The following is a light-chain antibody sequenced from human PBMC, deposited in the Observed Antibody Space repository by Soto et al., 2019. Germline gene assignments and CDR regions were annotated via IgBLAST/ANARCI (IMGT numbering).Light chain of an antibody. CDR3: QQYGSFPYT. CDR2: DAS. Sequence: EIVLTQSPGTLSLSPGERATLSCRASQSVSSSYLAWYQQKPGQAPGLLIYDASSRATGIPDRFSGSGSGTDFTLTISRLETEDFAVYYCQQYGSFPYTFGQGTKLEIK. J-gene: IGKJ2*01. V-gene: IGKV3-20*01. CDR1: QSVSSSY.